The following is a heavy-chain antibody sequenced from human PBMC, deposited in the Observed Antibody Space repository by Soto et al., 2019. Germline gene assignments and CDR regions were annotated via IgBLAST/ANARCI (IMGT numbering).Heavy chain of an antibody. CDR2: IYHSGRT. D-gene: IGHD2-15*01. CDR3: ARWVEVSLDYFDS. Sequence: SETLSLTCTVSGGSISNGYYYWSWVRQNPGKGLEWIGHIYHSGRTYYNPSLKSRVSISIDTSKNQLSLHLSSVTAADTAVYYCARWVEVSLDYFDSWGQGNPVTVSS. CDR1: GGSISNGYYY. V-gene: IGHV4-31*03. J-gene: IGHJ4*02.